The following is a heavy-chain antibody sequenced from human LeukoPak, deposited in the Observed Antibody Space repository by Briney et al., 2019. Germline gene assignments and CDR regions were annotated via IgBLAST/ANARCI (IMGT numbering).Heavy chain of an antibody. CDR1: GGTFSSDA. V-gene: IGHV1-2*02. Sequence: ASVKVSCKASGGTFSSDAISWVRQAPGQGLEWMGWINPNSGGTNYAQKFQGRVTMTRDTSISTAYMELSRLRSDDTAVYYCARGGPAGEWFGELSYFDYWGQGTLVTVSS. J-gene: IGHJ4*02. D-gene: IGHD3-10*01. CDR2: INPNSGGT. CDR3: ARGGPAGEWFGELSYFDY.